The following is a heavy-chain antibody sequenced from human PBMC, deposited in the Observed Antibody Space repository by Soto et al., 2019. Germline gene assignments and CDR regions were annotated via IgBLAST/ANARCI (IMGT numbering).Heavy chain of an antibody. V-gene: IGHV3-30*04. CDR3: TKSSGGSSSVGMDY. CDR2: ITRDGYNK. Sequence: PGGSLRLSCAVSGFIFKNYALNWVRQAPGKGLEWVASITRDGYNKYYADSVKGRFTISRDNSKNTLSLQMTALRVEDSSVHYCTKSSGGSSSVGMDYWGPGTLVTVSS. J-gene: IGHJ4*02. CDR1: GFIFKNYA. D-gene: IGHD6-6*01.